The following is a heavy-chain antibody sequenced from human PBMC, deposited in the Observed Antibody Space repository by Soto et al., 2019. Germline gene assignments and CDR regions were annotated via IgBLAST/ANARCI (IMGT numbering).Heavy chain of an antibody. V-gene: IGHV3-21*01. CDR3: VREDGKVGTNSAFDY. CDR2: INGRGNYI. CDR1: GFTFSTYT. J-gene: IGHJ4*02. D-gene: IGHD1-26*01. Sequence: GGSLRLSCASSGFTFSTYTMNWVRQAPGKGLEWVSSINGRGNYIYYAEAVKGRFTISRNNAKNSLYLQMDRLRAEDTALYYCVREDGKVGTNSAFDYWGLGALVTVSS.